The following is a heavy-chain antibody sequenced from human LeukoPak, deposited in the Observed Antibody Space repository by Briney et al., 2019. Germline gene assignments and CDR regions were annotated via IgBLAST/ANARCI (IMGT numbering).Heavy chain of an antibody. CDR1: GYTFTGYY. D-gene: IGHD3-22*01. V-gene: IGHV1-18*04. J-gene: IGHJ3*02. Sequence: AASVKVSCKASGYTFTGYYMHWVRQAPGQGLEWMGWISPNNGNTNYAQKLQGRVTMTTDTSTSTAYMELRSLRSDDTAVYYCARSHYYDSSGSEADFDIWGQGTMVTVSS. CDR2: ISPNNGNT. CDR3: ARSHYYDSSGSEADFDI.